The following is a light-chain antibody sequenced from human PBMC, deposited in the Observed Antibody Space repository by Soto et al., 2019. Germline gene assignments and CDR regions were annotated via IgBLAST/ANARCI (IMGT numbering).Light chain of an antibody. J-gene: IGLJ1*01. CDR3: GTWDSSLSAGYV. Sequence: QSALTQPPSVSAAPGQKVTISCSGSSSNIGKNYVSWYQQLPGTAPKLLLYDNNKRPSGIPDRFSGSKSGTSATLGITGLQAGDEADYYCGTWDSSLSAGYVFGTGTKVTVL. CDR2: DNN. CDR1: SSNIGKNY. V-gene: IGLV1-51*01.